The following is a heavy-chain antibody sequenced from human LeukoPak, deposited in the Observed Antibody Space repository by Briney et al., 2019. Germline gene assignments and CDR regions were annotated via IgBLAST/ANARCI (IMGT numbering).Heavy chain of an antibody. J-gene: IGHJ3*02. V-gene: IGHV4-4*07. D-gene: IGHD3-9*01. CDR3: ARQYDILTDQDAFDI. Sequence: SETLSLTCAVSGYSISSGYYWGWIRQPAGKGLEWIGRIYTSGSTNYNPSLKSRVTMSVDTSKNQFSLKLSSVTAADTAVYYCARQYDILTDQDAFDIWGQGTMVTVSS. CDR2: IYTSGST. CDR1: GYSISSGYY.